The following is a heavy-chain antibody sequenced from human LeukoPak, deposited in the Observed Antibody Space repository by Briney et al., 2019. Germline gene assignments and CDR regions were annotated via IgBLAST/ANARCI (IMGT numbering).Heavy chain of an antibody. CDR2: IKEDGSEK. J-gene: IGHJ4*02. CDR1: GFTFSSYW. Sequence: GGSLRLSCAASGFTFSSYWMRWVRQAPGKGLEWGANIKEDGSEKNYVDTVKGRFIISRDNAKNSLYLQMNSLRCEDTAVHYCASGENTHSYRGQGSLVTVSS. CDR3: ASGENTHSY. V-gene: IGHV3-7*01.